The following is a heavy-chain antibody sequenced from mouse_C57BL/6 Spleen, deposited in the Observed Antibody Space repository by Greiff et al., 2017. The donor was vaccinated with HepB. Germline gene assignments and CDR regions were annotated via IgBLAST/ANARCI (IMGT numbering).Heavy chain of an antibody. CDR2: ISDGGSYT. J-gene: IGHJ3*01. CDR1: GFTFSSYA. V-gene: IGHV5-4*01. CDR3: ARDLHWFAY. Sequence: EVMLVESGGGLVKPGGSLKLSCAASGFTFSSYAMSWVRQTPEKRLEWVATISDGGSYTYYPDNVKGRFTISRDNAKNNLYLQMSHLKSEDTAMYYCARDLHWFAYWGQGTLVTVSA.